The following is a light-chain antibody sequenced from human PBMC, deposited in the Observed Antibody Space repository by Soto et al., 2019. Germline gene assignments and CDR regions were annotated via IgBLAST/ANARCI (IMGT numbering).Light chain of an antibody. Sequence: QSALTQPASVSGSPGQSITISCTGTSSDVGGYNYVSWYQQQPGKAPKLMIYDVNNRPSGVSNRFSGSKSGNTASLTISGLQAEDEADYYCSSYTSSSTLVVFGGGTRSPS. CDR1: SSDVGGYNY. V-gene: IGLV2-14*01. J-gene: IGLJ2*01. CDR2: DVN. CDR3: SSYTSSSTLVV.